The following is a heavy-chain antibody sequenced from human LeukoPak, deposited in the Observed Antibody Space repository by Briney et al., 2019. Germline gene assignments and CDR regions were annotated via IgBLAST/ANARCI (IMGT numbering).Heavy chain of an antibody. CDR3: ARDTAYFDCSSTSCYAFDI. CDR2: IYHSGST. Sequence: SETLSLTCAVSGGSISSSNWWSWVRQPPGKGLEWIGEIYHSGSTNYNPSLKSRVTISVDKSKNQFSLKLSSVTAADTAVYYCARDTAYFDCSSTSCYAFDIWGQGTMVTVSS. D-gene: IGHD2-2*01. J-gene: IGHJ3*02. CDR1: GGSISSSNW. V-gene: IGHV4-4*02.